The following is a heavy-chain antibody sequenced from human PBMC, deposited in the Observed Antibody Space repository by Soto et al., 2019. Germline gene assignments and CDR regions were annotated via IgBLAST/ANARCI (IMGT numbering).Heavy chain of an antibody. Sequence: QVQLVESGGGLVKPGGSLRLSCAASGFTFSDYYMSWIRQAPGKGLEWVSYIVISSDYTNYADSVKGRFTISRDNAKNXLYLEMNSLRVEDTAVYYCARLRASSWYMGGYLDYWGLGTLVTVSS. CDR2: IVISSDYT. V-gene: IGHV3-11*06. J-gene: IGHJ4*02. CDR3: ARLRASSWYMGGYLDY. CDR1: GFTFSDYY. D-gene: IGHD6-13*01.